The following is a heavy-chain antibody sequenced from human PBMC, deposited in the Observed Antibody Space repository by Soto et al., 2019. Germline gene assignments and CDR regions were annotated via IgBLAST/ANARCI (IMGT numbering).Heavy chain of an antibody. V-gene: IGHV3-48*03. CDR3: ARVGYYNDRGAFDI. CDR2: ISSSGSTT. J-gene: IGHJ3*02. D-gene: IGHD3-9*01. CDR1: GFTFSSYE. Sequence: GGSLRLSCAASGFTFSSYEMNWVRLAPGKGLEWVSYISSSGSTTYYVDTVKGRFTISRDNAKNLLYLQMNSLRAEDTAVYYCARVGYYNDRGAFDIWGQGTMVTVSS.